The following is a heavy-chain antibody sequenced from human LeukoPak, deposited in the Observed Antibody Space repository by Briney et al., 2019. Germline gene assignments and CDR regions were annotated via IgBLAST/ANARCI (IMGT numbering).Heavy chain of an antibody. V-gene: IGHV3-30*02. CDR2: IRYDGSTK. CDR1: EFTFSSFG. Sequence: GGSLRLSCATSEFTFSSFGMNWVRQAPGKGLEWVAFIRYDGSTKYYADSVRGRFTISRDNSKNTLYLQMNSLRAEDTAVYYCAKEGYSYGYFDYWGQGTLVTVSS. CDR3: AKEGYSYGYFDY. J-gene: IGHJ4*02. D-gene: IGHD5-18*01.